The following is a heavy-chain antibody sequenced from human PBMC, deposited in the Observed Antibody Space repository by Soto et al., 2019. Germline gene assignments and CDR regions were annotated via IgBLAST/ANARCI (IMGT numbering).Heavy chain of an antibody. V-gene: IGHV3-23*01. Sequence: GGPQRLWCAASGCNCSSYDMSWIRQAPGKGLEWVSTILVDGRTFYVDSVKGRFTISRDSSQNTVYLQMNSLTVGDTALYYCAKATATGGGAFDICGQGTMVTVSS. CDR1: GCNCSSYD. CDR3: AKATATGGGAFDI. J-gene: IGHJ3*02. CDR2: ILVDGRT. D-gene: IGHD2-8*02.